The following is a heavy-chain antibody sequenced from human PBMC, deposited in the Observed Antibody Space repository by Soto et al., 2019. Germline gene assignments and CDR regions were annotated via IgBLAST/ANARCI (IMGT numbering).Heavy chain of an antibody. CDR1: GGSISSGGYY. CDR2: IYYSGST. CDR3: AKKRDLPRYSYGYDY. V-gene: IGHV4-31*03. Sequence: SETLSLTCTVSGGSISSGGYYWSWIRQHPGKGLEWIGYIYYSGSTYYNPSLKSRVTISVDTSKNQFSLKLSSVTAADTAVYYCAKKRDLPRYSYGYDYWGQGTLVTVSS. J-gene: IGHJ4*02. D-gene: IGHD5-18*01.